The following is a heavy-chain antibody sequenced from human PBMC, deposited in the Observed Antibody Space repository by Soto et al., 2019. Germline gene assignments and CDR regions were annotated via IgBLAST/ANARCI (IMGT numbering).Heavy chain of an antibody. V-gene: IGHV1-18*01. J-gene: IGHJ4*02. Sequence: ASVKVSCKASGYTFTSYGISWVRQAPGQGLEWMGWISAYNGNTNYAQKLQGRVTMTTDTSTSTAYMELRSLRSDDTAVYYCERDYQIGQLLPQGYWGQGTLVTVSS. D-gene: IGHD3-10*01. CDR1: GYTFTSYG. CDR2: ISAYNGNT. CDR3: ERDYQIGQLLPQGY.